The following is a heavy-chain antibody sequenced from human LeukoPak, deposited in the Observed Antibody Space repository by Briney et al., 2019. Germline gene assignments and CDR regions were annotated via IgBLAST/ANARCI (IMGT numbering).Heavy chain of an antibody. J-gene: IGHJ6*01. CDR3: ARGRSNYYGMDV. CDR1: SGSISSDGYY. D-gene: IGHD1-26*01. CDR2: IYYSGSS. V-gene: IGHV4-31*03. Sequence: SQTLSLTCTVSSGSISSDGYYWSWIRQHPGKGLEWIGYIYYSGSSYYNPSLKSRVTISVDTSKNQFSLKLSSVTAADTGVYYCARGRSNYYGMDVWGQGTTVTVSS.